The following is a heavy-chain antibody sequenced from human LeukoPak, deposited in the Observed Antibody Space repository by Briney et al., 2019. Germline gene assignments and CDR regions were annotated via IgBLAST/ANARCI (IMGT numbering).Heavy chain of an antibody. CDR3: ARMTQRFSPFDY. J-gene: IGHJ4*02. CDR2: ISDDADST. Sequence: GGSLRLSCAASGFTFSRYAMTWVRQAPGKGLEWVSVISDDADSTYYADSVKGRFAISRDNSKNTLSLQMNSLRAEDTAIYYCARMTQRFSPFDYWGQGTLVTASS. V-gene: IGHV3-23*01. CDR1: GFTFSRYA. D-gene: IGHD6-25*01.